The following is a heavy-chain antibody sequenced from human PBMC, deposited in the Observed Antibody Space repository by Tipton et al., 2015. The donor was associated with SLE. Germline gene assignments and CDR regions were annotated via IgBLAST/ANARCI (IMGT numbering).Heavy chain of an antibody. D-gene: IGHD3-16*01. Sequence: GSLRLSCAASGFTFSSYWMSWVRQAPGKGLEWVANIKQDGSEKYYVDSVKDRFTISRDNAKNSLYLQMNGLRAEDTAVYYCARKKVGLGNWYFDLWGRGTLVTVSS. J-gene: IGHJ2*01. CDR2: IKQDGSEK. V-gene: IGHV3-7*05. CDR3: ARKKVGLGNWYFDL. CDR1: GFTFSSYW.